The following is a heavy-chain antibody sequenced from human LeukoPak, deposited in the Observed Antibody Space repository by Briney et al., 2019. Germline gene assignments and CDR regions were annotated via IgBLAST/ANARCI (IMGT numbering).Heavy chain of an antibody. Sequence: ASVKLSCKASGSTFTANYMHWLRQAPGQRLQSMGGINPNSGGTNYAQKFQGRVTMTRDTSISTAYMELNRLRSDDTAVYYCARGSYDSSDFEYFHHWGQGTLVTVSS. CDR2: INPNSGGT. CDR3: ARGSYDSSDFEYFHH. D-gene: IGHD3-22*01. V-gene: IGHV1-2*02. J-gene: IGHJ1*01. CDR1: GSTFTANY.